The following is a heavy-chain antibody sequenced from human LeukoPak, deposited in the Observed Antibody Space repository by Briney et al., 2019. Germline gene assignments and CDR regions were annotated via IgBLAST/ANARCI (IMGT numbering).Heavy chain of an antibody. CDR1: GFTFSSYA. V-gene: IGHV3-23*01. CDR3: ARGGWEQEHLDY. CDR2: ISGSGGST. D-gene: IGHD1-26*01. J-gene: IGHJ4*02. Sequence: PGGSLRLSCAASGFTFSSYAMSWVRQAPGKGLEWVSGISGSGGSTYYADSVKGRFTISRDNSKNTLYLQMNSLRAEDTAVYYCARGGWEQEHLDYWGQGTLVTVSS.